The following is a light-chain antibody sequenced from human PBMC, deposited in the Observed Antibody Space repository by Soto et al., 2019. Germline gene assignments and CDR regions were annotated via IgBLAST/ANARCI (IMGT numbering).Light chain of an antibody. CDR3: QQYHKWPPLT. CDR1: QSVSTN. CDR2: DAT. Sequence: EILMTQSPASLSVSPGENATLSCRASQSVSTNLVWYQQKLGQSPRLLIYDATTRPTGIPARFGGMGSGTQFTLTITSLQSEDSAVYYCQQYHKWPPLTFGGGTKVEI. V-gene: IGKV3-15*01. J-gene: IGKJ4*01.